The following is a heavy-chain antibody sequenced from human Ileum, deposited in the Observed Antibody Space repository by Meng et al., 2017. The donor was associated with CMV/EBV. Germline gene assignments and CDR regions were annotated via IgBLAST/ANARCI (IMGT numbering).Heavy chain of an antibody. Sequence: YDINWGRQATGQGLEWMGWMNPNSGNTGYAQKFQGRVTMTRNTSISTAYMELSSLRSEDTAVYYCAREAGYCTNGVCYIPYYYGMDVWGQGTTVTVSS. J-gene: IGHJ6*02. V-gene: IGHV1-8*01. CDR3: AREAGYCTNGVCYIPYYYGMDV. D-gene: IGHD2-8*01. CDR1: YD. CDR2: MNPNSGNT.